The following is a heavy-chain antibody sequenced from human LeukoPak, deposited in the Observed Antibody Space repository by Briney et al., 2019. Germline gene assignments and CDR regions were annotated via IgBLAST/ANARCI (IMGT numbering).Heavy chain of an antibody. CDR2: IYYSGST. J-gene: IGHJ3*01. CDR1: GGSISYYY. D-gene: IGHD2-2*01. Sequence: TPSETLSLTCTVSGGSISYYYWSWIRQPPGKGLEWIGYIYYSGSTNCNPSLKSRVTISVDTSKNQFSLNLSSVTTADTAVYYCARISCSSTSCPRRDALDVWGQGTMVTVSS. V-gene: IGHV4-59*01. CDR3: ARISCSSTSCPRRDALDV.